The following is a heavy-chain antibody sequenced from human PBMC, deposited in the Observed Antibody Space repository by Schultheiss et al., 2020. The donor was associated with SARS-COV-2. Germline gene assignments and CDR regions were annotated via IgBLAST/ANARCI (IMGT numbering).Heavy chain of an antibody. V-gene: IGHV4-34*01. J-gene: IGHJ6*02. D-gene: IGHD3-10*01. CDR2: ISYSGST. Sequence: GSLRLSCAVYGGSFSGYYWGWIRQPPGKGLEWIGTISYSGSTYYNPSLKSRVTISVDTSTNQLSLKLTSVTAADTAVYFCTRDIRSSGTYYSSPYYYGMDVWGQGTTVTVSS. CDR3: TRDIRSSGTYYSSPYYYGMDV. CDR1: GGSFSGYY.